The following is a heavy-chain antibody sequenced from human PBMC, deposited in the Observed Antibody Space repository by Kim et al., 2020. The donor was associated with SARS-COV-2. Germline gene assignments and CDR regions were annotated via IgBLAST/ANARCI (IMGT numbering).Heavy chain of an antibody. J-gene: IGHJ2*01. V-gene: IGHV4-59*08. CDR2: IYYSGST. CDR3: ARQVVVIATGWYFDL. CDR1: GGSISSYY. D-gene: IGHD2-21*01. Sequence: SETLSLTCTVSGGSISSYYWSWIRQPPGKGLEWIGYIYYSGSTNYNPSLKSRVTISVDTSKNQFSLKLSSVTAADTAVYYCARQVVVIATGWYFDLWGRG.